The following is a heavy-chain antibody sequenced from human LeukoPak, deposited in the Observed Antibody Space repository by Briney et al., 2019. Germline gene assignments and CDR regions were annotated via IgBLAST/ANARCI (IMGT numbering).Heavy chain of an antibody. CDR2: IYHSGST. Sequence: PSETPSLTCAVSGGSISSSNWWSWVRQPPGQGLEWIGEIYHSGSTNYNPSLKSRVTISVDKSKNQFSLKLSSVTAADTAVYYCARGTTGTTNYYYGMDVWGQGTTVTVSS. CDR3: ARGTTGTTNYYYGMDV. D-gene: IGHD1-1*01. CDR1: GGSISSSNW. V-gene: IGHV4-4*02. J-gene: IGHJ6*02.